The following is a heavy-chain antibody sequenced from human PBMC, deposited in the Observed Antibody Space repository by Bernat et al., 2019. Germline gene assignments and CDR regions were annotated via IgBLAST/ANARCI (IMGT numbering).Heavy chain of an antibody. CDR3: ARGPLGVATIFHYYYYMDV. CDR2: IWYDGSNK. Sequence: QVQLVESGGGVVQPGRSLRLSCAASGFTFSSYGMHWVRQAPGKGLEWVAVIWYDGSNKYYADSVKCRFTISRDNSKNTLYLQMNSLRAEDTAVYYCARGPLGVATIFHYYYYMDVWGKGTTVTVSS. CDR1: GFTFSSYG. V-gene: IGHV3-33*01. D-gene: IGHD5-12*01. J-gene: IGHJ6*03.